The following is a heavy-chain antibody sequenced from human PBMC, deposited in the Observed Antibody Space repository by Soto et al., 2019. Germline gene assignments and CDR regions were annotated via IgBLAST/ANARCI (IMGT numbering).Heavy chain of an antibody. CDR1: GYTFTSYA. V-gene: IGHV1-3*01. Sequence: ASVNVSCKASGYTFTSYAMHWVRRAPGQRLEWMGWINAGNGNTKYSQKFQGRVTITRDTSASTAYMELSSLRSEDTAVYYCASSYIAAAPYGMDVWGQGTTVTVSS. D-gene: IGHD6-13*01. CDR2: INAGNGNT. CDR3: ASSYIAAAPYGMDV. J-gene: IGHJ6*02.